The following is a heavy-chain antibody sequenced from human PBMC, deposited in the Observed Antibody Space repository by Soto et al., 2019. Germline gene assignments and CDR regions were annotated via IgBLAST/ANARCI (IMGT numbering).Heavy chain of an antibody. V-gene: IGHV3-21*01. J-gene: IGHJ4*01. CDR3: ARHTAAWQGGDHDN. CDR1: GFTFRTYS. D-gene: IGHD2-21*01. Sequence: PGGSRRLSCAASGFTFRTYSMTWVRQAPGKGLEWIATISSSNSYTCYTASLKGQFTISGDKAKSSPYLQMNSLRAADTAMYYCARHTAAWQGGDHDNWGQGTLVTVSS. CDR2: ISSSNSYT.